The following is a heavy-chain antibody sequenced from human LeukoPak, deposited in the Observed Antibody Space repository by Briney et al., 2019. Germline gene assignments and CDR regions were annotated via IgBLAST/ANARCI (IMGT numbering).Heavy chain of an antibody. CDR2: INHSGST. D-gene: IGHD2-2*01. CDR3: ARSSNRYYFDY. Sequence: SETLSLTCAVYGGSFSGYYWSWIRQPPGKGLEWIGEINHSGSTNYNPSLKSRVTISVDTSKNQFSLKLSSVTAADTAVYYCARSSNRYYFDYWGQGTLVTVSS. CDR1: GGSFSGYY. V-gene: IGHV4-34*01. J-gene: IGHJ4*02.